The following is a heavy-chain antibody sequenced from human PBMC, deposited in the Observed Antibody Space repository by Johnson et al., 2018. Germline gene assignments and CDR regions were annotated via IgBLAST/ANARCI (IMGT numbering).Heavy chain of an antibody. CDR1: AFTFSDYY. V-gene: IGHV3-11*01. CDR3: ARIGNTVTHYHYYYGMDV. Sequence: VQLVESGGGLVKPGGSLRLSCAASAFTFSDYYMSWIRQAPGKGLEWVSYISSSGGTIYSADSVKGRFTISRDNAKNSLYLQMNSLRAEDTAVYYCARIGNTVTHYHYYYGMDVWGQGTTVTVSS. J-gene: IGHJ6*02. CDR2: ISSSGGTI. D-gene: IGHD4-17*01.